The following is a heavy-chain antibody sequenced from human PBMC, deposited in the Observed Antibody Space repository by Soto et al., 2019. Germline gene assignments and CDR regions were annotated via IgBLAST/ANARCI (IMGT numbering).Heavy chain of an antibody. CDR1: GFTFSDYY. CDR3: ARDLVAVSGGVYSSSSGGYFFDF. D-gene: IGHD6-6*01. J-gene: IGHJ4*02. CDR2: ISNSGRTL. V-gene: IGHV3-11*01. Sequence: QVQLVESGGGLVKPGGSLRLSCAASGFTFSDYYMSWIRQAPGKGLEWVSYISNSGRTLYYADSVKGRFTISRDNSKNSLYLQINSLRSEDTAVYYCARDLVAVSGGVYSSSSGGYFFDFWGQGTLVPVSS.